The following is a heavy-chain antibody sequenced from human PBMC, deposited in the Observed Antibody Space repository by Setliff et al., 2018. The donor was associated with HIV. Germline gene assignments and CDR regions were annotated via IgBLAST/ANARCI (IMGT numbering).Heavy chain of an antibody. CDR3: AQLIAVGGIDY. CDR1: GYSISSGYY. J-gene: IGHJ4*02. CDR2: IYYSGST. Sequence: SETLSLTCAVSGYSISSGYYWGWIRQPPGKGLEWIGTIYYSGSTYYNPSLKSRVTISVDTSKNQFSLKLSSVTAADTAVYYCAQLIAVGGIDYWGQGMLVTVSS. V-gene: IGHV4-38-2*01. D-gene: IGHD6-19*01.